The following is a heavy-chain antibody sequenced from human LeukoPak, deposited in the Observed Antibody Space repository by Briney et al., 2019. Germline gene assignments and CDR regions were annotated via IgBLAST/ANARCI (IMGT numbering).Heavy chain of an antibody. Sequence: GGSLRLSCAASGFTFSSYAMSWVRQAPGKGLEWVSAISGSGGSTYYADSVKGRFTISRDNSKNTLYLQMNSLRAEDTAVYYCAKIVNYYGSGSYYTTLDHWGQGTLVTVSS. J-gene: IGHJ4*02. V-gene: IGHV3-23*01. CDR3: AKIVNYYGSGSYYTTLDH. CDR2: ISGSGGST. CDR1: GFTFSSYA. D-gene: IGHD3-10*01.